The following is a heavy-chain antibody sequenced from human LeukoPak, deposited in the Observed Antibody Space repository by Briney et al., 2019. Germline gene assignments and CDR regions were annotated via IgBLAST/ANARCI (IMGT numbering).Heavy chain of an antibody. Sequence: SETLSLTCTVSGGSISSYYWSWIRQPPGKGLEWIGYIYYSGSTNYNPSLKSQVTISVDTSKNQFSLKLSSVTAADTAVYYCARDLTEDDAFDIWGQGTMVTVSS. V-gene: IGHV4-59*01. CDR3: ARDLTEDDAFDI. CDR2: IYYSGST. CDR1: GGSISSYY. J-gene: IGHJ3*02. D-gene: IGHD1-14*01.